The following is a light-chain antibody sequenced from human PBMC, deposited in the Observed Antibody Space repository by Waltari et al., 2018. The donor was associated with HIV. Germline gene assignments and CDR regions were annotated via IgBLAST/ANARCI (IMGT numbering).Light chain of an antibody. Sequence: AIRMTQSPSSLAASTGDRVIISCRASQDIENYLAWYQQKPGKAPKLLIYTVSTLQSGVPSRFSVSGYGTDFTLTISGVQSEDSAIYFCQQYYRYPLSFGGGTRVEIK. V-gene: IGKV1-8*01. J-gene: IGKJ4*01. CDR2: TVS. CDR1: QDIENY. CDR3: QQYYRYPLS.